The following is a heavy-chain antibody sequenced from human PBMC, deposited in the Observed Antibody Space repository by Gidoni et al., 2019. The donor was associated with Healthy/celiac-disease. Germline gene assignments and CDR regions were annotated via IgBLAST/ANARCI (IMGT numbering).Heavy chain of an antibody. Sequence: FSSYAMSWVRQAPGKGLEWVSAISGSGGSTYYADSVKGRFTISRDNSKNTLYLQMNSLRAEDTAVYYCAKDWVSHGDYGGDWGQGTMVTVSS. CDR1: FSSYA. CDR3: AKDWVSHGDYGGD. V-gene: IGHV3-23*01. D-gene: IGHD4-17*01. J-gene: IGHJ3*01. CDR2: ISGSGGST.